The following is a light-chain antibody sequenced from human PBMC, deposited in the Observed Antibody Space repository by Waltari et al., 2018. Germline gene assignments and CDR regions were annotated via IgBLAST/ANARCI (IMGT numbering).Light chain of an antibody. J-gene: IGKJ4*01. V-gene: IGKV1-12*01. CDR2: LSS. Sequence: IQMTQSPSSLSASVGETVTISCRASQAVSTWLAWYKQRPGKAPKVLIYLSSSLRTGVPSRFAGSGSRTEFTLTISSLQPGDAATYFCQQTRTSPLTFGGGTKVEIK. CDR3: QQTRTSPLT. CDR1: QAVSTW.